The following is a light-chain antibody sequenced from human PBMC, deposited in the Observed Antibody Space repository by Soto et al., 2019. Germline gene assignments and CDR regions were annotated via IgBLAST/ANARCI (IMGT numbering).Light chain of an antibody. V-gene: IGKV3-11*01. CDR1: QSISNY. Sequence: EIVLTQSPATLSLSPGERATLSCRASQSISNYLAWYQQKPGQAPRLLIYDVSNRATGSPARFSGSGSGTDFTLTISILEPEDFAVYYCQQRSNWYTFGQGTKLEI. CDR2: DVS. CDR3: QQRSNWYT. J-gene: IGKJ2*01.